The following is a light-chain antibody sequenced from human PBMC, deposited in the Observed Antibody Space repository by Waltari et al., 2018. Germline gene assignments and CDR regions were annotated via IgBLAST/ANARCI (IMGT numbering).Light chain of an antibody. J-gene: IGLJ3*02. CDR3: LLYDGPTHQWV. V-gene: IGLV7-43*01. Sequence: FQQKPGQAPRALIYSISNKHSWTPARFSGSLLGGNAALTLSGVQPEDEAEYYCLLYDGPTHQWVFGGGTKLTVL. CDR2: SIS.